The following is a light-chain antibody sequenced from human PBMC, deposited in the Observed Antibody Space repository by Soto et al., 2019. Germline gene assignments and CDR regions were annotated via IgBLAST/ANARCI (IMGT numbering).Light chain of an antibody. CDR3: QVRDSSSDLYV. CDR1: SVGSQT. Sequence: SYVLTQPPSVSVAPGETVRITCGGDSVGSQTVHWYQQKPGLAPVVVIYYDRDRPSGIPERFSGSNSGDTATLTISRVEAGDEADYYCQVRDSSSDLYVFGTGTKLTVL. CDR2: YDR. V-gene: IGLV3-21*04. J-gene: IGLJ1*01.